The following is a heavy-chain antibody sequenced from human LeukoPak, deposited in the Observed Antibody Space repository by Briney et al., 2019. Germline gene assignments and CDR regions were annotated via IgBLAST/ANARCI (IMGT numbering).Heavy chain of an antibody. CDR3: ARTDRKYSSGWYLDY. CDR1: GGSFSGYY. Sequence: SETLSLTCAVYGGSFSGYYWSWIRQPPGKGLEWIGEINHSGSTNYNPSLKSRVTISVDTSKNQFSLKLSSVTAADTAVYYCARTDRKYSSGWYLDYWGQGTLVTVSS. D-gene: IGHD6-19*01. V-gene: IGHV4-34*01. J-gene: IGHJ4*02. CDR2: INHSGST.